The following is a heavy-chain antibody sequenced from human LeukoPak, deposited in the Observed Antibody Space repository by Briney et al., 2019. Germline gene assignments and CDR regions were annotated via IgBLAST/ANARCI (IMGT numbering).Heavy chain of an antibody. CDR3: ARVLGTTKQLGGYYFDY. V-gene: IGHV4-31*03. J-gene: IGHJ4*02. D-gene: IGHD6-13*01. CDR2: IYYSGST. CDR1: GGSISSGGYY. Sequence: SETLSLTCTVSGGSISSGGYYWSWIRQHPGKGLEWIGYIYYSGSTYYNPSLKSRVNISVDTSKNQFSLKLSSVTAADTAVYYCARVLGTTKQLGGYYFDYWGQGTLVTVSS.